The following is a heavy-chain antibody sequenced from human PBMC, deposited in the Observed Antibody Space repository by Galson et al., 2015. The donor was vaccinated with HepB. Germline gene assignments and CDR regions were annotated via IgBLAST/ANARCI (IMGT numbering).Heavy chain of an antibody. J-gene: IGHJ2*01. Sequence: SVKVSCKASGYTFRNYGISWVRQAPGQGLEWMAWISTGTGDTDYAQKFQDRVTMTTDTFTTTAYMELRSLRSDDTAVYYCARGQVRWYFDLWGRGTLVTVSS. CDR1: GYTFRNYG. CDR3: ARGQVRWYFDL. CDR2: ISTGTGDT. V-gene: IGHV1-18*04.